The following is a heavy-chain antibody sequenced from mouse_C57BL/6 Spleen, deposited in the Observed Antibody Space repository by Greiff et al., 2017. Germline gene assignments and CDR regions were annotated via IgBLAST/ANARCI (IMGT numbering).Heavy chain of an antibody. CDR3: ARGDYPDY. CDR2: ISYDGSN. J-gene: IGHJ4*01. D-gene: IGHD2-4*01. Sequence: ESGPGLVKPSQSLSLTCSVTGYSITSGYYWNWIRQFPGNKLEWMGYISYDGSNNYNPSLKNRISITRETAKNQFFLKLNSVTTEDTATYYCARGDYPDYWGKGTSVTVSS. V-gene: IGHV3-6*01. CDR1: GYSITSGYY.